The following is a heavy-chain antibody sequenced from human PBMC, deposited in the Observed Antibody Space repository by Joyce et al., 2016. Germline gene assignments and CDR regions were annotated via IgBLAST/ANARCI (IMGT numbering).Heavy chain of an antibody. V-gene: IGHV4-4*02. D-gene: IGHD2/OR15-2a*01. J-gene: IGHJ6*02. Sequence: VRQPPGKVLEWIGEISHSGNTNYNPSLKSRVTISVDTSKNQFSLKLSSVTAADTAVYYCARERAVRVPTTMISNYYLYYAMDVWGQGTTVTVSS. CDR2: ISHSGNT. CDR3: ARERAVRVPTTMISNYYLYYAMDV.